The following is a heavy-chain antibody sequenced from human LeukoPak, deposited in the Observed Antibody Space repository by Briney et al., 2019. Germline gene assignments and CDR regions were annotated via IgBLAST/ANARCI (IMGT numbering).Heavy chain of an antibody. CDR3: ASTGYSYGLPFDY. CDR2: MIPIFGTA. V-gene: IGHV1-69*13. D-gene: IGHD5-18*01. J-gene: IGHJ4*02. Sequence: SVKVSCKASGGTFSSYAISWVRQAPGQGLEWMGGMIPIFGTANYAQKFQGRVTITADESTSTAYMELSRLISEDTAVSYCASTGYSYGLPFDYWGQGTLVTVSS. CDR1: GGTFSSYA.